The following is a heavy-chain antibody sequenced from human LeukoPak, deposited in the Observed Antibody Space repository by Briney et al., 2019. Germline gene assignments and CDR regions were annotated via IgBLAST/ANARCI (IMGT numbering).Heavy chain of an antibody. V-gene: IGHV3-23*01. CDR1: GFTFSSYA. CDR3: ASLFSSGPLGGP. D-gene: IGHD3-22*01. Sequence: PGGSLRLSCAASGFTFSSYAMSWVRQAPGKGLEWVSGISGSGGSTYYADSVKGRFTISRDNSKNTLYLQMNSLRAEDTAVYYCASLFSSGPLGGPWGQGTLVTVSS. J-gene: IGHJ5*02. CDR2: ISGSGGST.